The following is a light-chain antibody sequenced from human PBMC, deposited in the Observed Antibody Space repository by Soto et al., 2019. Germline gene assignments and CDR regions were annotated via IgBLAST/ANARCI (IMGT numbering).Light chain of an antibody. CDR1: HDISTH. J-gene: IGKJ5*01. CDR2: ETS. CDR3: QPYDNVGIT. V-gene: IGKV1-33*01. Sequence: IQMTQSPSSLSASVGDRVTITCRASHDISTHLNWYQQMPGKAPKLLIYETSNVQTGVPSTFSGNGSGPDFVFTISSLQPEDIGTYYCQPYDNVGITFGQGTRREIK.